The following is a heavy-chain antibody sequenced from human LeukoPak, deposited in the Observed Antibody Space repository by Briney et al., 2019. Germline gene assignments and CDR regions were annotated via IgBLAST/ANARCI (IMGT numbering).Heavy chain of an antibody. V-gene: IGHV3-33*08. CDR1: GFTFSSYA. CDR3: ARDDALGDNALDI. J-gene: IGHJ3*02. D-gene: IGHD3-16*01. Sequence: PGGSLRLSCAASGFTFSSYAMSRVRQAPGKGLEWVAVILNDGSQEKYADSVKGRFTISRDNSKNTLFLQMNSLRAEDTAVYYCARDDALGDNALDIWGQGTMVTVSS. CDR2: ILNDGSQE.